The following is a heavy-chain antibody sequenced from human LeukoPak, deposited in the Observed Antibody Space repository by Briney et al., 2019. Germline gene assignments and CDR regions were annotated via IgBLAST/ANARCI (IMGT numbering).Heavy chain of an antibody. D-gene: IGHD2-15*01. CDR1: GGSIGSSTFS. V-gene: IGHV4-39*07. J-gene: IGHJ3*02. CDR2: IYYSVTT. CDR3: ARRWYPTVRAFDI. Sequence: PSETLSLTCTVSGGSIGSSTFSWGWIRQPPGKGLEWIGSIYYSVTTYYNPSLKSRVTISVDASKNQFSLNLSSVTAADTAVYYCARRWYPTVRAFDIWGQGTMVAVSS.